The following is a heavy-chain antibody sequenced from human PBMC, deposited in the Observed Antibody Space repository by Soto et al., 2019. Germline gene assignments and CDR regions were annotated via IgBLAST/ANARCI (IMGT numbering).Heavy chain of an antibody. CDR1: GGFVTSGSYY. CDR2: MSHSGGT. J-gene: IGHJ3*02. D-gene: IGHD1-7*01. Sequence: QVQLQQWGAGLLKPSETLSLTCAVSGGFVTSGSYYWSWIRQPPGKGLEWIGEMSHSGGTHFNPSLKSRVTISVDTSKNQFTLKMSSVTAADTALYYCTLVELGTATTVVDAFDIWGPGTMVTVSS. V-gene: IGHV4-34*01. CDR3: TLVELGTATTVVDAFDI.